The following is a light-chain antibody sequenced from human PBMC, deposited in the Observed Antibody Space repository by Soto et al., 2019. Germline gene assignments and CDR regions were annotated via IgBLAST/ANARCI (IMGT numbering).Light chain of an antibody. J-gene: IGKJ2*01. CDR2: SAS. V-gene: IGKV3-20*01. CDR1: QSVSSSD. Sequence: MVLTQTPGTLSLSPGERATLSCRASQSVSSSDLAWYQQKPGQAPRLLIYSASSRATGIPDRCSGSGSGTDFNLTLIRLEHEDFALYCWQQYDTFGQGTKRDLK. CDR3: QQYDT.